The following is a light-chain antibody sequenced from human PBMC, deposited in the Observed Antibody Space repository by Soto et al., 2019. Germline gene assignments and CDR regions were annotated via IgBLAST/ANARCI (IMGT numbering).Light chain of an antibody. CDR1: QSVSGD. J-gene: IGKJ1*01. V-gene: IGKV3-15*01. Sequence: ETLMTQSPPTLSVSPGERPTLSCRASQSVSGDLAWYQQKPGQAPRLLIFAASTRATSVPARFTGSRSGTEFTLTINSLQSEDFAIYYCQQYNNWPRTFGQGTKVDIK. CDR3: QQYNNWPRT. CDR2: AAS.